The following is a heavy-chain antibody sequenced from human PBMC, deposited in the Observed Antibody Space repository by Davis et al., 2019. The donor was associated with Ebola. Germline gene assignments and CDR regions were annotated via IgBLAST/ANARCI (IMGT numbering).Heavy chain of an antibody. CDR2: ISYDGGWH. D-gene: IGHD3-3*01. J-gene: IGHJ4*02. CDR3: AKESEAVVGVVPEN. CDR1: GSGSTFSSYA. Sequence: GESLKISCAASGSGSTFSSYAMHWVRQAPGKGLEWVAVISYDGGWHRFVDSVQGRFTISRDNSKNTVYLQMNSLRVEDTAIYYCAKESEAVVGVVPENWGQGTLVTVSS. V-gene: IGHV3-30*04.